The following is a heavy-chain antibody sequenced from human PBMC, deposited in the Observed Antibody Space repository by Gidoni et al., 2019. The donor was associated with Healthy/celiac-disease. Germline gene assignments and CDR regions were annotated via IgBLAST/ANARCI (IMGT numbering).Heavy chain of an antibody. CDR1: GFTFSSYG. D-gene: IGHD5-18*01. CDR3: AKDFGVAEYSYGYHYFDY. CDR2: IRYDGSNK. V-gene: IGHV3-30*02. Sequence: QVQLVESGGGVVQPGGSLRLSCAASGFTFSSYGMHWVRQAPGKGLEWVAFIRYDGSNKYYADSVKGRFTISRDNSKNTLYLQMNSLRAEDTAVYYCAKDFGVAEYSYGYHYFDYWGQGTLVTVSS. J-gene: IGHJ4*02.